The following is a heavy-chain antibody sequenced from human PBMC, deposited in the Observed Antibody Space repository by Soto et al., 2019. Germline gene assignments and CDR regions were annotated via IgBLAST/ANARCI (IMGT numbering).Heavy chain of an antibody. CDR3: ASDAYCSGGSCRDY. J-gene: IGHJ4*02. CDR2: IIPILGIA. V-gene: IGHV1-69*02. D-gene: IGHD2-15*01. CDR1: GGTFSSYT. Sequence: QVQLVQSGAEVKKPGSSVKVSCKASGGTFSSYTISWVRQAPGQGLEWMGRIIPILGIANYAQKFQGRVTITADKDTSTAYMELSSLRSEDTAVYYCASDAYCSGGSCRDYWGQGTLVTVSS.